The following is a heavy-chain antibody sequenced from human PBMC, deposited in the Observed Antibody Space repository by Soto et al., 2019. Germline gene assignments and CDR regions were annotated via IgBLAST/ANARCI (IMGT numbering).Heavy chain of an antibody. CDR2: INWNSGSI. J-gene: IGHJ1*01. D-gene: IGHD6-13*01. CDR1: GFTFDDYA. Sequence: PVGSLRLSCAASGFTFDDYAMHWVRQVPGKGLEWVSGINWNSGSIGYADSVKGRFAISRDNAKNSLHLQMNSLRAEDTAFYYCVKDESINWYSGHFRHWGQGTPVTVSS. V-gene: IGHV3-9*01. CDR3: VKDESINWYSGHFRH.